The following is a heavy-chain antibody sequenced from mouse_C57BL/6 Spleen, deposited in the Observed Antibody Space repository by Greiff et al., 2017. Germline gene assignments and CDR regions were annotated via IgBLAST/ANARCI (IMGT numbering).Heavy chain of an antibody. CDR3: ARDIPKGYFDV. J-gene: IGHJ1*03. CDR2: IYPGDGDT. CDR1: VYAFSSSW. V-gene: IGHV1-82*01. D-gene: IGHD1-3*01. Sequence: QVQLQQSGPELVKPGASVTISCKASVYAFSSSWMNWVKQRPGKGLEWIGRIYPGDGDTNYNGKFKGKATLTADQSSSTAYMQLSSLTSEDSAVYCCARDIPKGYFDVWGTGTTLTVAS.